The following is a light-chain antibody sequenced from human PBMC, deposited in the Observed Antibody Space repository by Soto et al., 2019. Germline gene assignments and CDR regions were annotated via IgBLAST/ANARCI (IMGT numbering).Light chain of an antibody. J-gene: IGLJ3*02. V-gene: IGLV8-61*01. CDR1: SGSVSTSYY. Sequence: QTVVTQEPLFSVSPGRTVTLTCGLTSGSVSTSYYPSWYQQTPGQAPRTLIYNTNTRSSGVPDRFSGSILGNKAALTITGAQADDESDYYCVLYMGSGLWVFGGGTKVTVL. CDR3: VLYMGSGLWV. CDR2: NTN.